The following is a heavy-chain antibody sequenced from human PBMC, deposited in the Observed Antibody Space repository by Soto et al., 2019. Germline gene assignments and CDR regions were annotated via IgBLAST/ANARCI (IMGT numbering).Heavy chain of an antibody. Sequence: PSETLSLTCTVSGGSISSGGYYWSWIRQHPGKGLEWIGYIYYSGSTYYNPSLKSRVTISVDTSKNQFSLKLSSVTAADTAVYYCAQGRGYSSGGSCYARGAPHYYGMDVWGQRITITVSS. V-gene: IGHV4-31*03. J-gene: IGHJ6*01. CDR2: IYYSGST. CDR3: AQGRGYSSGGSCYARGAPHYYGMDV. D-gene: IGHD2-15*01. CDR1: GGSISSGGYY.